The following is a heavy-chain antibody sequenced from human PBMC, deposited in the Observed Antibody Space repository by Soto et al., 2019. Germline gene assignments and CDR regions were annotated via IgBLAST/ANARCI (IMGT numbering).Heavy chain of an antibody. CDR2: IYYSGST. Sequence: SETLSLTCSVSGGSINSYYWSWVRQPPEKGLEWIGYIYYSGSTYYNPSLKSRVTISVDTSKNQFSLKLSSVTAADTGVYYCARGTRIAAAVLGYWGQGIVVT. V-gene: IGHV4-59*01. CDR3: ARGTRIAAAVLGY. D-gene: IGHD6-13*01. CDR1: GGSINSYY. J-gene: IGHJ4*02.